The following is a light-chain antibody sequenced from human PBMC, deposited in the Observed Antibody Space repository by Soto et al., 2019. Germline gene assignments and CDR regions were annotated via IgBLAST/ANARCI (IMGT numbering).Light chain of an antibody. V-gene: IGKV1-39*01. CDR3: LQHNSDPIT. CDR2: AAS. Sequence: DIQMTQSPSSLSASVGDRVTITCRASESISSYLNWYQQKPGKAPKLLIYAASSLQSGVPSRFSGSGSGTDFTLTISSLQPEDFAYYYCLQHNSDPITFGQGTRLEI. CDR1: ESISSY. J-gene: IGKJ5*01.